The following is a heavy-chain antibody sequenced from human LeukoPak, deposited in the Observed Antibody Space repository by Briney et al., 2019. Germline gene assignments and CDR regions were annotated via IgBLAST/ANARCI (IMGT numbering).Heavy chain of an antibody. V-gene: IGHV4-34*01. J-gene: IGHJ6*02. D-gene: IGHD3-3*01. CDR1: GGSFSGYY. CDR3: ARAARITIFGVVKYYYGMDV. Sequence: SETLSLTCAVYGGSFSGYYWSWIRQPPGKGLEWIGEINHSGSTNYNPSLKSRVTISVDTSKNQFSLKLSSVTAADTAVYYCARAARITIFGVVKYYYGMDVWGQGTTVTVSS. CDR2: INHSGST.